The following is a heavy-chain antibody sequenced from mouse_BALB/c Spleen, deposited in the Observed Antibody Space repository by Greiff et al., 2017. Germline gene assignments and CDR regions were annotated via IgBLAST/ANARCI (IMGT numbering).Heavy chain of an antibody. D-gene: IGHD4-1*01. CDR2: ILPGSGST. CDR1: GYTFSSYW. J-gene: IGHJ3*01. V-gene: IGHV1-9*01. Sequence: QVQLKQSGAELMKPGASVKISCKATGYTFSSYWIEWVKQRPGHGLEWIGEILPGSGSTNYNEKFKGKATFTADTSSNTAYMQLSSLTSEDSAVYYCARGGLGPWFAYWGQGTLVTVSA. CDR3: ARGGLGPWFAY.